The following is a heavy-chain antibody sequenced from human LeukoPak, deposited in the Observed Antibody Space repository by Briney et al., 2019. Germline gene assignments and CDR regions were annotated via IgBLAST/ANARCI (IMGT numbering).Heavy chain of an antibody. CDR3: AREQRVYYDFWSGYPNRYYFDY. CDR1: GGSISSGGYS. CDR2: IYHSGST. J-gene: IGHJ4*02. Sequence: PSETLSLTCAVSGGSISSGGYSWSWIRQPPGKGLEWIGYIYHSGSTYYNPSLKSRVTISVDTSKNQFSLKLSSVTAADTAVYYCAREQRVYYDFWSGYPNRYYFDYWGQGTLVTVSS. V-gene: IGHV4-30-2*05. D-gene: IGHD3-3*01.